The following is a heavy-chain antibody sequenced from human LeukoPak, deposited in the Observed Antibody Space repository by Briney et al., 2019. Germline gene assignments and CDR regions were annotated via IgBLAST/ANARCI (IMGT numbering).Heavy chain of an antibody. CDR2: IYYSGST. CDR3: ARDHVETVTLYASFDI. CDR1: GGSISSYY. Sequence: PSETLSLTCTVSGGSISSYYWSWIRQPPGKGLEWIGYIYYSGSTNYNPSLKSRVTISVDTSKNQFSLKLSSVTAADTAVYYCARDHVETVTLYASFDIWGQGTAVTVS. V-gene: IGHV4-59*01. D-gene: IGHD2-8*01. J-gene: IGHJ3*02.